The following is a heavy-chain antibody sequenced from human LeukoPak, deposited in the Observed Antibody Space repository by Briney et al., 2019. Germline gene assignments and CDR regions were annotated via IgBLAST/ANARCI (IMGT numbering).Heavy chain of an antibody. V-gene: IGHV4-38-2*02. J-gene: IGHJ3*02. D-gene: IGHD2-2*01. Sequence: PSETLSLTCTVSGYSISSGYYWGWIRQPPGKGPEWIGSIYHSGSTYYNPSLKSRVTIYVDTSKNQFSLKLSSVTAADTAVYYCARGRYNRFSCSSTSCYLDAFDIWGQGTMVTVSS. CDR3: ARGRYNRFSCSSTSCYLDAFDI. CDR1: GYSISSGYY. CDR2: IYHSGST.